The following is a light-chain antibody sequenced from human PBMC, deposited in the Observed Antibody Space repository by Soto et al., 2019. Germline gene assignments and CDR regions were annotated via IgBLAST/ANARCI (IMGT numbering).Light chain of an antibody. Sequence: DIVMTQSPATLSVSPGERATLSCRASQSVSNNVVWYQQKPGQAPRVVIYAASMKATGIPARFSGSGSGTDFTLTISSLQSEDFALYYCQHYNDWPPWTFGQGTKVEIK. CDR1: QSVSNN. J-gene: IGKJ1*01. CDR2: AAS. CDR3: QHYNDWPPWT. V-gene: IGKV3-15*01.